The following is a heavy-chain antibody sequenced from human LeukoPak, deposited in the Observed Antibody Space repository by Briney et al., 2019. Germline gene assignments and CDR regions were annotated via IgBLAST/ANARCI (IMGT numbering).Heavy chain of an antibody. CDR1: GGSISSYY. CDR3: ARDYGPSRGFDY. J-gene: IGHJ4*02. D-gene: IGHD3-10*01. Sequence: KPSETLSLTCTVSGGSISSYYWSWIRQPPGEGLEWIGYIYYSGSTNYNPSLKSRVTISVDTSKNQFSLKLSSVTAADTAVYYCARDYGPSRGFDYWGQGTLVTVSS. CDR2: IYYSGST. V-gene: IGHV4-59*01.